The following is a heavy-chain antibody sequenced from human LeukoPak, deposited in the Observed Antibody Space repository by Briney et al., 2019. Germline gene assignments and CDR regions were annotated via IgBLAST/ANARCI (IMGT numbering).Heavy chain of an antibody. Sequence: PGGSLRLSCAASGFTVSSNYMSWVRQAPGKGLEWVGRIKNKTDGGTTDYAAPVKGRFTISRDDSKNTLYLQMNSLKTEDTAVYYCTTAGAGPRDYYYYGMDVWGQGTTVTVSS. J-gene: IGHJ6*02. CDR2: IKNKTDGGTT. D-gene: IGHD1-14*01. CDR1: GFTVSSNY. CDR3: TTAGAGPRDYYYYGMDV. V-gene: IGHV3-15*01.